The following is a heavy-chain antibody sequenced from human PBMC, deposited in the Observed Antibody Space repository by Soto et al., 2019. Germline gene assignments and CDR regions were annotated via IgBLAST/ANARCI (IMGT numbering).Heavy chain of an antibody. CDR2: INPNSGGT. J-gene: IGHJ4*02. V-gene: IGHV1-2*02. CDR1: GGTFSSYA. D-gene: IGHD1-1*01. CDR3: AREPATAKPEGVDF. Sequence: GASVKVSCKASGGTFSSYAISWVRQAPGQGLEWMGWINPNSGGTKYAPKFQGGVTMTRDTSITTAYMELSRLRSGDTAVYYCAREPATAKPEGVDFWGQGTLVTVS.